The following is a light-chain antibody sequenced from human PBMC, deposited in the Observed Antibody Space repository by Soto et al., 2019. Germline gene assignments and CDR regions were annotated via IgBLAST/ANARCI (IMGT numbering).Light chain of an antibody. V-gene: IGLV2-11*01. J-gene: IGLJ1*01. CDR3: CSYAGSYTYV. CDR1: WNDIGAYDY. Sequence: QSALTQPPSASGSPGQSVAISCTGTWNDIGAYDYVSWYQQHPGKAPKLMIFDVSKRPSGVPDRFSGSKSGNTASLTISGLQAEDEADYYCCSYAGSYTYVFGTGTKVTVL. CDR2: DVS.